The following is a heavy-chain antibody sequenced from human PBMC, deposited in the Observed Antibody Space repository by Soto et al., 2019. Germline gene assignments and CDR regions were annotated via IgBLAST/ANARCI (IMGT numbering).Heavy chain of an antibody. CDR1: GGSFSGYY. D-gene: IGHD1-26*01. CDR2: INHSGST. CDR3: ASLRGSYDYYGMDV. J-gene: IGHJ6*02. V-gene: IGHV4-34*01. Sequence: TLSLTCAVYGGSFSGYYWSWIRQPPGKGLEWIGEINHSGSTNYNPSLKSRVTISVDTSKNQFSLKLSSVTAADTAVYYCASLRGSYDYYGMDVWGQGTTVTVSS.